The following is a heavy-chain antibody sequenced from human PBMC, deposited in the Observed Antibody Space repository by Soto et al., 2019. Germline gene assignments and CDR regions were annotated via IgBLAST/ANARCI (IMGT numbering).Heavy chain of an antibody. V-gene: IGHV3-30*18. J-gene: IGHJ4*02. D-gene: IGHD3-3*01. CDR2: ISYDGSYQ. Sequence: QVQLVEYGGGVVQPGRSLRLSCAASGFAFSTYGMHWVRQAPGKGLEWVAVISYDGSYQYYADSVKGRLTISRDNSNNTLYLQMKSLRPEDTALYYCAKGRTVFGVVPYDFDFWGQGTLVTVSS. CDR3: AKGRTVFGVVPYDFDF. CDR1: GFAFSTYG.